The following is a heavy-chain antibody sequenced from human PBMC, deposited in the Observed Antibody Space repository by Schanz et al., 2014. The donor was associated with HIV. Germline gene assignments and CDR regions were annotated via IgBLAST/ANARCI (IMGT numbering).Heavy chain of an antibody. Sequence: VQLVESGGGLEQPGGSLRLSCAASGFNFNNYAMTWVRQAPGKGLEWVSTISGSGGSPYCADSVKGRFTISRDKSKNTLDLQMNSLRAEDTAVYYCAKFGRLLGNFDDWGQGTLVTVSS. CDR3: AKFGRLLGNFDD. J-gene: IGHJ4*02. D-gene: IGHD2-15*01. CDR1: GFNFNNYA. V-gene: IGHV3-23*04. CDR2: ISGSGGSP.